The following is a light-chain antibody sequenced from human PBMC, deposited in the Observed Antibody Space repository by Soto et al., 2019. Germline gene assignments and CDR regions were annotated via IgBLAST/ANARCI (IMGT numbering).Light chain of an antibody. CDR1: QSISTY. CDR2: AAS. Sequence: DIQMTQSPSSLSASVGDRVTITCRASQSISTYLNWYQQKPGKAPKLLIYAASSLQSGVPSRFSGSGXGXXXXLXISXLQLEDFATYYCQQSHGIPYTFGQGTKLEIK. V-gene: IGKV1-39*01. CDR3: QQSHGIPYT. J-gene: IGKJ2*01.